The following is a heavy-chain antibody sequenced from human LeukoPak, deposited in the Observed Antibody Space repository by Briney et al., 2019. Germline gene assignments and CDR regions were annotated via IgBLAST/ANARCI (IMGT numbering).Heavy chain of an antibody. D-gene: IGHD3-22*01. CDR2: LHIGRDT. J-gene: IGHJ4*02. CDR3: ARESRVFIGDGYFLDS. Sequence: PSETLSLTCTASLVSISNYYWSWIRQPAGKGLEWIGRLHIGRDTDYNPSLKSRVTMSADTSNSQFSLRLTSVTAADTAVYYCARESRVFIGDGYFLDSWGPGTLITVSS. V-gene: IGHV4-4*07. CDR1: LVSISNYY.